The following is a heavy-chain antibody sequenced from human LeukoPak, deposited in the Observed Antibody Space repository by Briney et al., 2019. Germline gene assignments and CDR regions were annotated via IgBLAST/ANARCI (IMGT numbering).Heavy chain of an antibody. Sequence: GGSLRLSCAASGVTFSNYAMRWVRQAPGKGLEWVSSITGSAGSTYYADSVKGRFTISRDNSKNTLYLQMNSLRAEDTAVYYCAKDFRSYYYDTSGYFWDYWGQGTLVTVSS. CDR3: AKDFRSYYYDTSGYFWDY. J-gene: IGHJ4*02. CDR1: GVTFSNYA. CDR2: ITGSAGST. D-gene: IGHD3-22*01. V-gene: IGHV3-23*01.